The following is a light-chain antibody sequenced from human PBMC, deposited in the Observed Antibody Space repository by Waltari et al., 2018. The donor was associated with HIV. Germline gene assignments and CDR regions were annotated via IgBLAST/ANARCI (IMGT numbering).Light chain of an antibody. J-gene: IGLJ2*01. V-gene: IGLV2-8*01. CDR1: SSDVGGYEY. CDR2: DVT. Sequence: QSALTQPPSPSGSPGQSVAISCTGTSSDVGGYEYVSWYQHHPGKAPKLILYDVTKRPSGVPDRFSGSKSGSTASLTVSGLQAEDEADYYCSSYAGSNNLIFGGGTKLTVL. CDR3: SSYAGSNNLI.